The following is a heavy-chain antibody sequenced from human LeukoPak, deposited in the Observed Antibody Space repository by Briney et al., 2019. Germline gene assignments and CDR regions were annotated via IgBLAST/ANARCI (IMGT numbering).Heavy chain of an antibody. Sequence: SETLSLTCAVYGGSFSGYYWSWIRQPPGKGLEWIGGINHSGSTNYNPSLKSRVTISVDTSKNQFSLKLSSVTAADTAVYYCARSRNDFWSGYLNWFDPWGQGTLVTVSS. D-gene: IGHD3-3*01. CDR2: INHSGST. V-gene: IGHV4-34*01. CDR3: ARSRNDFWSGYLNWFDP. CDR1: GGSFSGYY. J-gene: IGHJ5*02.